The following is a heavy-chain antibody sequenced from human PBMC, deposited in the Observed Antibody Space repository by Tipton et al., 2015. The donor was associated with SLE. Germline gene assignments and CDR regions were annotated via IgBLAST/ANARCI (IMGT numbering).Heavy chain of an antibody. V-gene: IGHV4-38-2*02. CDR1: NSSISSGHYY. CDR2: RFRNGNS. CDR3: ARDAYGMDV. Sequence: TLSLTCSITNSSISSGHYYWGWVRQPPGKGLEWIGSRFRNGNSYYNPSLRSRATISLDTYNNEVSLRLISVTAADTAVYYCARDAYGMDVWGQGTTVTVSS. J-gene: IGHJ6*02.